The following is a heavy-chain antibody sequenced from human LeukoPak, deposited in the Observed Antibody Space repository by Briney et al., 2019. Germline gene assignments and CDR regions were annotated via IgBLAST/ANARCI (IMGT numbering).Heavy chain of an antibody. V-gene: IGHV3-30-3*01. CDR3: ARSTHWELTGDRSYLDY. Sequence: GRSLRLSCAASGFTFSSYAMHWVRQAPGKGLEWVAVTSYDGHKNYYADSVKGRFTISRDNSKNTLYLQMYTLRAEDTAVYYCARSTHWELTGDRSYLDYWGQGTLVTVSS. CDR1: GFTFSSYA. J-gene: IGHJ4*02. CDR2: TSYDGHKN. D-gene: IGHD7-27*01.